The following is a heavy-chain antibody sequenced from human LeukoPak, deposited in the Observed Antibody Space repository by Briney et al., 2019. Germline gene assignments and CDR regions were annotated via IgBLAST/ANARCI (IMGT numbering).Heavy chain of an antibody. Sequence: SETLSFTCSGSGGSISSYYWSWIRQPPGKGLVWFGYIYYSGRTNYNHSLKRRVTISVDTSKNQFSLKRSSVTAADTAVYCWARSGSISYYYGSGSYYSAGMDVWGQGTTVTVSS. CDR1: GGSISSYY. CDR2: IYYSGRT. J-gene: IGHJ6*02. V-gene: IGHV4-59*08. CDR3: ARSGSISYYYGSGSYYSAGMDV. D-gene: IGHD3-10*01.